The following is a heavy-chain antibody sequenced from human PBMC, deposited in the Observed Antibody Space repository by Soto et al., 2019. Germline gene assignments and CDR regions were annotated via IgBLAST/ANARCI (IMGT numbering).Heavy chain of an antibody. CDR3: ARDGYDFWSGYYRGWFDP. J-gene: IGHJ5*02. Sequence: QVQLVESGGGLVKPGGSLRLSCAASGFTFSDYYMSWIRQAPGKGLAWVSYISSSGSTIYYADSVKGRFTISRDNAKNSLYRQMNSLRAEDTAVYYCARDGYDFWSGYYRGWFDPWGQGTLVTVSS. D-gene: IGHD3-3*01. CDR2: ISSSGSTI. V-gene: IGHV3-11*01. CDR1: GFTFSDYY.